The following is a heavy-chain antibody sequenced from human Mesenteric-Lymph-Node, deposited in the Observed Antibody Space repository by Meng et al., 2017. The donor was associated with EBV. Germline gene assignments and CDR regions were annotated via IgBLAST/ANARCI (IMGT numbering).Heavy chain of an antibody. Sequence: VQQEQWGAGLLKPAETLSLTCDVYGDSFSAYYWRWIRQPPGRGLEWIGDVIHSGNTSYSPSLKSRVTISVDTSKRQFSLKLRSMTAADTAVYYCATGWGKANYWGQGTLVTVSS. J-gene: IGHJ4*02. CDR3: ATGWGKANY. CDR1: GDSFSAYY. CDR2: VIHSGNT. V-gene: IGHV4-34*12. D-gene: IGHD3-16*01.